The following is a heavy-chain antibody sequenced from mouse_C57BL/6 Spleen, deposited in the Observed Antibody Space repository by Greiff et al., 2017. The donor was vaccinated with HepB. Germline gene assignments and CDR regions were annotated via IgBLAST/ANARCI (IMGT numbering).Heavy chain of an antibody. Sequence: VQLQQSGAELVKPGASVKLSCTASGFNIKDYYMHWVKQRTEQGLEWIGRIDPEDGETKYAPKFHGKATITADTSSNTAYLQLSSLTYEDAAVYYGAKTAGNDYWYFDVWGKGTTVTVSS. V-gene: IGHV14-2*01. CDR3: AKTAGNDYWYFDV. CDR1: GFNIKDYY. CDR2: IDPEDGET. J-gene: IGHJ1*03. D-gene: IGHD3-2*01.